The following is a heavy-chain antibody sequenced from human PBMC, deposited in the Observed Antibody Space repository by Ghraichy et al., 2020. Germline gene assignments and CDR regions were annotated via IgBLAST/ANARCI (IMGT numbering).Heavy chain of an antibody. CDR1: GGSISSFY. V-gene: IGHV4-59*01. Sequence: ETLSLTCTVSGGSISSFYWSWIRQPPGKGLEWIGYIFYSGNTKYNPSLKSRVNMSVDTSKNRFSLTLTSVTAADTGIYFCARRNYETTGYFFDPWGHGILVTVTS. CDR2: IFYSGNT. D-gene: IGHD3-9*01. CDR3: ARRNYETTGYFFDP. J-gene: IGHJ5*02.